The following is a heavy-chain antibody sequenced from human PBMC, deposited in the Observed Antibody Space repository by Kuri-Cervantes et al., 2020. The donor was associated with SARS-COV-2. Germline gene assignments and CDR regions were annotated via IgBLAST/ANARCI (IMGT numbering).Heavy chain of an antibody. Sequence: GESLKISCAASGFTFSSYAMSWVRQAPGKGLEWVSAISGSGGSTYYADSVKGRFTISRDNSKNSLYLQMNSLRAEDTAVYYCARDPDWGVATRTYDYWGQGTLVTASS. CDR2: ISGSGGST. CDR1: GFTFSSYA. CDR3: ARDPDWGVATRTYDY. V-gene: IGHV3-23*01. D-gene: IGHD5-12*01. J-gene: IGHJ4*02.